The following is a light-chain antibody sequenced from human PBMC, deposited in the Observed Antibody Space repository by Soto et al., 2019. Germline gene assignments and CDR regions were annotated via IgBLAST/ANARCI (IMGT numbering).Light chain of an antibody. CDR2: AAS. CDR3: HQYDNWPRT. V-gene: IGKV3-15*01. CDR1: QSVSSN. J-gene: IGKJ1*01. Sequence: EILMKKSPDTLSVSPGERATLSCRASQSVSSNVAGYQPNPGQDHRLLSYAASARATGIPARFRGSGSGTESTLTISGLQPEDVAVYSCHQYDNWPRTFGQGTKVDIK.